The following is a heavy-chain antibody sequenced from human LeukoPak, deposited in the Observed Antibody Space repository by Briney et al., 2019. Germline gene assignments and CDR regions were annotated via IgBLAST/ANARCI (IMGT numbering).Heavy chain of an antibody. J-gene: IGHJ5*02. Sequence: ASVKVSCKASGYTFTGYYMHWVRQAPGQGLEWMGWINPNSGGTNYAQKFQGRVTMTRDTSISTAYMELSRLRSDDTAVYYCARAESVVPAAMDWFDPWGQGTQVTVSS. D-gene: IGHD2-2*01. CDR3: ARAESVVPAAMDWFDP. CDR2: INPNSGGT. CDR1: GYTFTGYY. V-gene: IGHV1-2*02.